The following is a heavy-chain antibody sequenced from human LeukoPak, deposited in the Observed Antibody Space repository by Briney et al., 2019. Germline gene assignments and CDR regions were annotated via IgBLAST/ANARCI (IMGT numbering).Heavy chain of an antibody. CDR3: AKTLELLKENYYYMDV. V-gene: IGHV1-46*01. D-gene: IGHD1-26*01. Sequence: ASVKVSCKASGYTFTSYYMHWVRQAPGQGLEWMGIINPSGGSTSYAQKFQGRVTMTRDTSTSTVYMELSSLRSEDTAVYYCAKTLELLKENYYYMDVWGKGTTVTVSS. CDR2: INPSGGST. J-gene: IGHJ6*03. CDR1: GYTFTSYY.